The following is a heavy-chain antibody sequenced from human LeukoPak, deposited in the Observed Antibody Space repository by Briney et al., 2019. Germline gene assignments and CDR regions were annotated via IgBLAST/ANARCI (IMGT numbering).Heavy chain of an antibody. D-gene: IGHD4-17*01. Sequence: PGGSLRLSCAASGXTFTYYWMHWVRQAPGKGLVWVARINGDGSSTNYADSVKGRFTISRDNAKNTLYLQMNSLRAEDTAVYYCANDDFGASGLPDYWGQGTLVTVSS. CDR1: GXTFTYYW. CDR3: ANDDFGASGLPDY. V-gene: IGHV3-74*01. CDR2: INGDGSST. J-gene: IGHJ4*02.